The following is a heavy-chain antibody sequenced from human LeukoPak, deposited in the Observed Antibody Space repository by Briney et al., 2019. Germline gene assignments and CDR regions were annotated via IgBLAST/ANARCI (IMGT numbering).Heavy chain of an antibody. D-gene: IGHD6-13*01. CDR2: IIPISGTP. Sequence: SVKVSCKASGGTFSSYAISWVRQAPGQGLDWMGGIIPISGTPNYTQKFQGRVTITTDESTSTAYMELSSLRSEDTAVYYCASHGSPKLIATSGHPPLGWFDPWGQGTLVTVSS. CDR3: ASHGSPKLIATSGHPPLGWFDP. CDR1: GGTFSSYA. V-gene: IGHV1-69*05. J-gene: IGHJ5*02.